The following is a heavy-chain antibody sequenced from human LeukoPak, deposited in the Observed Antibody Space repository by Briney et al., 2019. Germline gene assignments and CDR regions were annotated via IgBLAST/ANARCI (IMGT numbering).Heavy chain of an antibody. D-gene: IGHD3-3*01. V-gene: IGHV1-2*02. CDR2: INPNSGGT. J-gene: IGHJ5*02. CDR3: ARYGPHITIFGVVNGWFDP. CDR1: GYTFTGYY. Sequence: GASVKVSCKASGYTFTGYYMHWVRQAPGQGLEWMGWINPNSGGTNYAQKFQGRVTMTRDTSISTAYMELSRLRSDDTAVYYCARYGPHITIFGVVNGWFDPWGQGTLVTVSS.